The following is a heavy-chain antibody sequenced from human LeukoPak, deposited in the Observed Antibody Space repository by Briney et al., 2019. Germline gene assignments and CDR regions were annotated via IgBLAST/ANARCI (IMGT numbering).Heavy chain of an antibody. J-gene: IGHJ4*02. V-gene: IGHV3-21*01. CDR2: ISSSSSYI. Sequence: GRSLTLSCAAYGFTFSIYSMNWVRQAPGKGLEWVSSISSSSSYIYYEVSVKGRFTISRDNAKNSLYLQMNSLRAEDTAVYYCARVTTMVRGVIIGFDYWGQGTLVTASS. CDR1: GFTFSIYS. D-gene: IGHD3-10*01. CDR3: ARVTTMVRGVIIGFDY.